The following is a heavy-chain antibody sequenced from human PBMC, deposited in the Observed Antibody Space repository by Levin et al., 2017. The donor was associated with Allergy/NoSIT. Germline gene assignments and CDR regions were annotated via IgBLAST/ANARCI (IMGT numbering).Heavy chain of an antibody. CDR3: ARGFRYHGYNNNWFDP. D-gene: IGHD5-24*01. J-gene: IGHJ5*02. CDR1: GYTFTSYD. Sequence: AASVKVSCKASGYTFTSYDINWVRQATGQGLEWMGWMNPNSGNTGYAQKFQGRVTMTRNTSISTAYMELSSLRSEDTAVYYCARGFRYHGYNNNWFDPWGQGTLVTVSS. CDR2: MNPNSGNT. V-gene: IGHV1-8*01.